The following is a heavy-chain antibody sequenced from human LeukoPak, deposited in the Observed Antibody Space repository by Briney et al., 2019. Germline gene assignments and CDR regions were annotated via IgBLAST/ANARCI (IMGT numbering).Heavy chain of an antibody. CDR3: ARDPSSSAVDY. Sequence: SGGSLRLSCAASGFTFSSYEMNWVRQAPGKGLEWVSYISSSGSTIYYADSVKGRFTISRDNAKNSLYLQMNSLRAEDTAVYYCARDPSSSAVDYWGQGTLVTVSS. V-gene: IGHV3-48*03. D-gene: IGHD6-19*01. CDR2: ISSSGSTI. J-gene: IGHJ4*02. CDR1: GFTFSSYE.